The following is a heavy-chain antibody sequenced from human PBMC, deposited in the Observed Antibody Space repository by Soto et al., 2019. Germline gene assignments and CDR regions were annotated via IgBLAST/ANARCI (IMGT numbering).Heavy chain of an antibody. D-gene: IGHD3-16*01. V-gene: IGHV4-30-2*01. CDR1: GGSISSGGYS. J-gene: IGHJ6*02. CDR2: IHDSGST. Sequence: QLQLQESGSGLVTPSQTLSLTCAVSGGSISSGGYSWSWIRQPPGKGLEWIAYIHDSGSTYYNPSLTSRVTVSVDRSNSQCSGKLGSVTAADTAVYYWARCFDRLFYGLDGWCQGTTGTVSS. CDR3: ARCFDRLFYGLDG.